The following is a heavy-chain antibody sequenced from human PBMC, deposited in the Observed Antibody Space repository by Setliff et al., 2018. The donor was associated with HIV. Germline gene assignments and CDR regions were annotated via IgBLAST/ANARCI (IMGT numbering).Heavy chain of an antibody. Sequence: KPSETLSLTCTVSGVSFSSGSYYWGWIRQSPGKGLEWIGNIDYSGNTNYNPSLKSRVTLSVETSKNQFSLKLSSVTAADTAVYYCARHRQGLTGSTPGYYMDVWGKGTTVTVSS. V-gene: IGHV4-39*01. CDR3: ARHRQGLTGSTPGYYMDV. CDR1: GVSFSSGSYY. CDR2: IDYSGNT. J-gene: IGHJ6*03. D-gene: IGHD1-7*01.